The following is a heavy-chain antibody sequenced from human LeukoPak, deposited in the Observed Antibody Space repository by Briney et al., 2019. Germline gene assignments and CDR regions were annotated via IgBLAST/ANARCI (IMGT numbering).Heavy chain of an antibody. V-gene: IGHV3-48*03. CDR2: ISSSGSTI. CDR1: GFSFSSYE. Sequence: PTGGSLRLSCAASGFSFSSYEMNWVRQASGKGLEWISYISSSGSTIYSADSVKGRFTMSRDNAKNSLYLQMNSLRAEDTAVYYCARDVGFGGYSRGIFDYWGQGTLVTVSS. J-gene: IGHJ4*02. D-gene: IGHD3-10*01. CDR3: ARDVGFGGYSRGIFDY.